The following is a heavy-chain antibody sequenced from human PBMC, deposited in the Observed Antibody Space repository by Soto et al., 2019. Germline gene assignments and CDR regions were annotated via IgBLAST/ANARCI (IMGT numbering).Heavy chain of an antibody. D-gene: IGHD4-17*01. Sequence: QVQLQESGPGLVKPSETLSLTCTVSGGSVSSGSYYWGWIRQPPGKGLEWIGYIYYSGSTNYNPSLKSRVTISVDTSKNQFSLKLSSVTAADTAVYYCARYPFTVTTYAFDIWGQGTMVTVSS. V-gene: IGHV4-61*01. CDR3: ARYPFTVTTYAFDI. CDR2: IYYSGST. J-gene: IGHJ3*02. CDR1: GGSVSSGSYY.